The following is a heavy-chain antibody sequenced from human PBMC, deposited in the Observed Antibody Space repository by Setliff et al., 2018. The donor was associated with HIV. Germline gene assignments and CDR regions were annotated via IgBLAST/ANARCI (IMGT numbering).Heavy chain of an antibody. D-gene: IGHD7-27*01. CDR2: VSYSGRS. V-gene: IGHV4-39*01. CDR3: VRHAPLGGAHFDL. Sequence: SETLSLTCTVSGGSLISETHYWGWIRQPPGKGLEWIARVSYSGRSHYSASLKSRVVISADSSNDQFSLKVKYVSGADTAVYFCVRHAPLGGAHFDLWGPGSLVTVSS. J-gene: IGHJ2*01. CDR1: GGSLISETHY.